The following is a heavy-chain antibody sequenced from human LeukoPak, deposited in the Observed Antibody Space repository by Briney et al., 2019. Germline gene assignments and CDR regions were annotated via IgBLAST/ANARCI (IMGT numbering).Heavy chain of an antibody. CDR1: GVSFDDYY. V-gene: IGHV4-34*01. CDR2: INHSGYT. Sequence: SETLSLTCAVSGVSFDDYYWSWVRQTPGKGLEWIGEINHSGYTNDNPFLKSRVTLSIDTSRKQFSLNLRSVTVADAGTYYCTRMTTGHDYWGQGTLVTVSS. D-gene: IGHD4-17*01. J-gene: IGHJ4*02. CDR3: TRMTTGHDY.